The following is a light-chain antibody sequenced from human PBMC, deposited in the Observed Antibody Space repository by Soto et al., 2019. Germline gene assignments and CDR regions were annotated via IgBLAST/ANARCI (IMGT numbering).Light chain of an antibody. J-gene: IGKJ4*01. CDR3: QQRSNWPALT. Sequence: ELVLPQSPAPLSLSPGEIATLSCRASQSVSSSLAWYPQTPGQAPRLLLYDASNRATGIPARFSGRGSGTDCTLTISSLEPEDFAVYYCQQRSNWPALTFGGGTKVEIK. CDR1: QSVSSS. CDR2: DAS. V-gene: IGKV3-11*01.